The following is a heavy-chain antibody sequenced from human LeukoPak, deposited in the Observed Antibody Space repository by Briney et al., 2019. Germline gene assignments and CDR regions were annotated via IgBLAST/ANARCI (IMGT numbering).Heavy chain of an antibody. J-gene: IGHJ4*02. Sequence: GGSLRLSCAAAGFTFSSYWMSWVRQAPGKGLEWVSAISGSGDTTYYADSVKGRFTISRDNSKNTLYLQMNSLGAEDTAVYFCAKDPGSSGWFPYFDCWGQGTLVTVSS. CDR3: AKDPGSSGWFPYFDC. CDR1: GFTFSSYW. V-gene: IGHV3-23*01. CDR2: ISGSGDTT. D-gene: IGHD6-19*01.